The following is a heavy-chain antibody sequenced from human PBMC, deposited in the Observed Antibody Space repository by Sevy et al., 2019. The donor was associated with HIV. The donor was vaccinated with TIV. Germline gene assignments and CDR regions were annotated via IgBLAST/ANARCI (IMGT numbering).Heavy chain of an antibody. CDR1: GYTFTSYG. J-gene: IGHJ6*02. D-gene: IGHD3-10*01. Sequence: ASVKVSCKASGYTFTSYGISWVRQAPGQGLEWMGWISAYNGKTNYAQKLQGRVTMTTDTSTGTANMELRSLRSDDTAVYYCARPLWFGESHYGMDVWGQGTTVTVSS. CDR2: ISAYNGKT. CDR3: ARPLWFGESHYGMDV. V-gene: IGHV1-18*01.